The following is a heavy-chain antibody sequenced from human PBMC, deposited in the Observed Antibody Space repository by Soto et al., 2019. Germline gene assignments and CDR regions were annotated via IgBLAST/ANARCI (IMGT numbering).Heavy chain of an antibody. D-gene: IGHD3-16*01. CDR1: GFTFSSYA. CDR3: AKIRPSIDS. J-gene: IGHJ4*02. V-gene: IGHV3-23*01. CDR2: IGAGGRST. Sequence: EVQLLESGGGLVQPGGSLRLSCAASGFTFSSYAMTWVRQAPGKGLEWVSTIGAGGRSTYSADSVKGRFTISRDNSKKTLYLQMNSLRAGDTAVYYCAKIRPSIDSWGQGTLVTVSS.